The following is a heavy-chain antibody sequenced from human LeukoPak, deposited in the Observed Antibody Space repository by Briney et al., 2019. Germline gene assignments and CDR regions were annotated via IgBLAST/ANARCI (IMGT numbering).Heavy chain of an antibody. CDR1: GFTFSSYG. Sequence: GGSLRLSCAASGFTFSSYGMHWVRQAPGKGLEWVAVISYDGSNKYYADSVKGRFTISRDNSKNTLYLQMNSLRAEDTALYYCTTSPSRSPFHIWGQGTMVTVSS. J-gene: IGHJ3*02. CDR2: ISYDGSNK. CDR3: TTSPSRSPFHI. V-gene: IGHV3-30*03.